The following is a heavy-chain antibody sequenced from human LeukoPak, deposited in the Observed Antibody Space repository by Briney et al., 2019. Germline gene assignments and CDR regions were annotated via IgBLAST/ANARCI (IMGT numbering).Heavy chain of an antibody. CDR2: IIPMFGTA. J-gene: IGHJ6*03. V-gene: IGHV1-69*13. Sequence: GASVKVSCKASGGIFSSYVISWVRQAPGQGLEWMGGIIPMFGTANYAQKFQGRVTITADESTSTAYMELSSLRSEDTAVYYCTITDYYYYYMDVWGKGTTVTISS. CDR1: GGIFSSYV. CDR3: TITDYYYYYMDV.